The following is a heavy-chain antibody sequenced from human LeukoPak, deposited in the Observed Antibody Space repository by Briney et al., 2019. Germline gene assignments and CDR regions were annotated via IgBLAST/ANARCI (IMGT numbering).Heavy chain of an antibody. CDR2: IIPIFGTA. V-gene: IGHV1-69*05. J-gene: IGHJ6*03. Sequence: GASVKVSCKASGGTFSSYAISWVRQAPGQGLEGMGAIIPIFGTANYAQKFQGRVTITRNTSITTAYMELSSLRSEDTAVYYCARMRTYDFWSGYTVINAPYYYYYYMDVWGKGTTVTVSS. CDR3: ARMRTYDFWSGYTVINAPYYYYYYMDV. CDR1: GGTFSSYA. D-gene: IGHD3-3*01.